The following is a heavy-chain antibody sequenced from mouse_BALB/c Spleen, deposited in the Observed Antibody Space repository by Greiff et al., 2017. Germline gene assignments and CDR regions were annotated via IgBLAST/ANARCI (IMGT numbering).Heavy chain of an antibody. D-gene: IGHD1-1*01. Sequence: EVQGVESGGGLVKPGGSLKLSCAASGFAFSSYDMSWVRQTPEKRLEWVAYISSGGGSTYYPDTVKGRFTISRDNAKNTLYLQMSSLKSEDTAMYYCARHYSYAMDYWGQGTSVTVSS. CDR1: GFAFSSYD. CDR3: ARHYSYAMDY. V-gene: IGHV5-12-1*01. J-gene: IGHJ4*01. CDR2: ISSGGGST.